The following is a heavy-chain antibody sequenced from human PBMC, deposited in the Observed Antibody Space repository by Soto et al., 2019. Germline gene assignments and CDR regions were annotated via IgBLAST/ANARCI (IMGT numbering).Heavy chain of an antibody. D-gene: IGHD3-3*01. CDR1: GLTFSNAW. CDR2: IKSKTDGGTT. V-gene: IGHV3-15*01. CDR3: TAGRFLDYLLYVPGEF. Sequence: EVQLVESGGDLVKPGGSLRLSCAASGLTFSNAWMSWVRQAPGKGLEWVGLIKSKTDGGTTDYAAPVKGRFTVSREASKNTLYLQMNSLRTEDTAVYCCTAGRFLDYLLYVPGEFWGQGTLVTVSS. J-gene: IGHJ4*02.